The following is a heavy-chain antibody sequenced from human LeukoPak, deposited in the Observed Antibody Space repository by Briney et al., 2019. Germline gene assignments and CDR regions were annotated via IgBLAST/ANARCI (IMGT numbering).Heavy chain of an antibody. CDR1: GFNFSDYW. J-gene: IGHJ4*02. CDR3: ARAGAYRFDY. Sequence: PGGSLRLSCAASGFNFSDYWMHWVRQAPGKGLVWVSIINTDTRGTYYADSVKGRFTISRDNAKNTLYLQMNSLGDEDTAVYYCARAGAYRFDYWGQGTLVTVSS. V-gene: IGHV3-74*01. CDR2: INTDTRGT. D-gene: IGHD3-16*01.